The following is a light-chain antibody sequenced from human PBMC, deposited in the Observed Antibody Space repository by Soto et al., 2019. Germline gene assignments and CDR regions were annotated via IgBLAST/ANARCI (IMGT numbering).Light chain of an antibody. J-gene: IGLJ1*01. V-gene: IGLV2-14*01. Sequence: QSALTQPASVSGSPGQSITISCTGTSSDIGGYNYVSWYQQHPSKAPQLMIYEVSNRPSGVSSRFSGSKSGNTASLTISGLQAEDEADYFCSSYTSSNTYVFGSGTKVTVL. CDR2: EVS. CDR1: SSDIGGYNY. CDR3: SSYTSSNTYV.